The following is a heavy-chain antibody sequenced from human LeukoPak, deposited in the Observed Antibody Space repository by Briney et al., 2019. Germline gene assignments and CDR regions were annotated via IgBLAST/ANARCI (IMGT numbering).Heavy chain of an antibody. V-gene: IGHV1-8*01. Sequence: ASVKVSCKASGYTFTSYDINWVRQATGQGLEWKGWMNPNSGNTGYAQKFQGRVTMTRNTSISTAYMELSSLRSEDTAVYYCARDIVVVPAEGGWFDPWGQGTLVTVSS. D-gene: IGHD2-2*01. CDR1: GYTFTSYD. CDR3: ARDIVVVPAEGGWFDP. CDR2: MNPNSGNT. J-gene: IGHJ5*02.